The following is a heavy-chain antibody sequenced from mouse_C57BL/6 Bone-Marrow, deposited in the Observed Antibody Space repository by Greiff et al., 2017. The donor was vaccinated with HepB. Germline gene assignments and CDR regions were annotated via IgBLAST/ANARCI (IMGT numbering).Heavy chain of an antibody. CDR2: IWTGGGT. J-gene: IGHJ4*01. V-gene: IGHV2-9-1*01. CDR3: ARNPGGGPYYGSSPHYYAMDY. CDR1: GFSLTSYA. Sequence: QVQLQQSGPGLVAPSQSLSITCTVSGFSLTSYAISWVRQPPGKGLEWLGVIWTGGGTNYNSALKSRLSISKDNSKSQVFLKMNSLQTDDTARYYCARNPGGGPYYGSSPHYYAMDYWGQGTSVTVSS. D-gene: IGHD1-1*01.